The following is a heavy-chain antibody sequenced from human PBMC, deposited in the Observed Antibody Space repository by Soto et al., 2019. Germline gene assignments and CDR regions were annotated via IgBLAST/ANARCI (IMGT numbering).Heavy chain of an antibody. D-gene: IGHD4-17*01. J-gene: IGHJ4*02. CDR1: GFTFSTYS. V-gene: IGHV3-21*01. CDR2: ISSSSSYI. CDR3: ARARGDYLYQYFDY. Sequence: EVQLVESGGGLVKPGGSLRLSCAASGFTFSTYSMNWVRQAPGKGLEWVSDISSSSSYIHYADSVKGRFTISRDNAKNSLYVQMNSLRAEDTAVYYCARARGDYLYQYFDYWCQGTLVTVSS.